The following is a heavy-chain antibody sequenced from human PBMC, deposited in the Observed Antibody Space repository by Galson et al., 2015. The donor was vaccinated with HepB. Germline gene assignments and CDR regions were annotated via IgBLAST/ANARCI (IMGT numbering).Heavy chain of an antibody. V-gene: IGHV1-18*04. J-gene: IGHJ6*02. CDR2: ISAYNGNT. CDR1: GYTFTSYG. CDR3: ARVMGSSSWFPDSLYGMDV. D-gene: IGHD6-13*01. Sequence: SVKVSCKASGYTFTSYGISWVRQAPGQGLEWMGWISAYNGNTNYAQKLQGRVTMTTDTSTSTAYMELRSLRSDDTAVYYCARVMGSSSWFPDSLYGMDVWGQGTTVTVSS.